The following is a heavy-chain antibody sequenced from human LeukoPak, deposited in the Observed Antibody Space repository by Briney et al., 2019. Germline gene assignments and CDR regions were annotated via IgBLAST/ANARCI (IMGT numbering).Heavy chain of an antibody. CDR2: IFPGDSDT. CDR3: ARQRSIAARPFDY. Sequence: GESLKISCKGSGYSFTNYWIAWVRQMPGKGLEWMGIIFPGDSDTRYSPSFQGQVTISADKSISTAYLQWSSLKASDTAVYYCARQRSIAARPFDYWGQGTLVTVSS. J-gene: IGHJ4*02. D-gene: IGHD6-6*01. CDR1: GYSFTNYW. V-gene: IGHV5-51*01.